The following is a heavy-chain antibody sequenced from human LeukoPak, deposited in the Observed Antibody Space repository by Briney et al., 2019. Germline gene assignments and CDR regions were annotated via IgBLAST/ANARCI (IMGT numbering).Heavy chain of an antibody. CDR3: ARGVDFRGGYPLHYFDY. V-gene: IGHV4-30-4*01. D-gene: IGHD3-3*01. J-gene: IGHJ4*02. CDR1: RGSISSGDYY. Sequence: SQTLSLTCTVSRGSISSGDYYWSWIRQPPGKGLEYIGHIYHSGRSYYNPSLKSRFTISADTSKNQFSLKLSSVTSADTAMYYCARGVDFRGGYPLHYFDYWGQGIQVTVSS. CDR2: IYHSGRS.